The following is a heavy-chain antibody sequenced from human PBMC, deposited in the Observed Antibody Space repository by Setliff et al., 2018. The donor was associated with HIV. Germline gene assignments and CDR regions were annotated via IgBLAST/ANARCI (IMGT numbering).Heavy chain of an antibody. V-gene: IGHV3-33*06. Sequence: GGSLRLSCATSGFTFSNYGMHWVRQAPGKGLEWVALIWNDGSNKYYADSVKGRFTISRDNSKNTLYLQMNSLRAEDTAVYYCAKSRLGGGTTSGYRYGMDVWGQGTTVTVSS. CDR2: IWNDGSNK. D-gene: IGHD1-7*01. J-gene: IGHJ6*02. CDR3: AKSRLGGGTTSGYRYGMDV. CDR1: GFTFSNYG.